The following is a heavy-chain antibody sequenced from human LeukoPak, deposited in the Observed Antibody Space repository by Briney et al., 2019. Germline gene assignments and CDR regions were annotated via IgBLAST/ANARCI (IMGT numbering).Heavy chain of an antibody. V-gene: IGHV2-5*02. J-gene: IGHJ4*02. CDR3: AHRTGGKNNFDY. D-gene: IGHD3-16*01. CDR1: GFSLSTNKVA. CDR2: IYWDDDK. Sequence: SGPTLVNPTQTLTLTCTFSGFSLSTNKVAVGWIRQPPGKALEWLAIIYWDDDKRYSPFLKSRLTITKDTSRNQVVLTMTNMDPMDTATYYCAHRTGGKNNFDYWGQGTRVTVSS.